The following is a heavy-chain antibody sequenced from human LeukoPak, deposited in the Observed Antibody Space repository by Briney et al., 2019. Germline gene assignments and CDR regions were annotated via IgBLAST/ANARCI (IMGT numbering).Heavy chain of an antibody. V-gene: IGHV3-30-3*01. J-gene: IGHJ3*02. CDR3: ASTLLADAFDI. CDR2: ISYDGSNK. CDR1: GFTFSSYA. D-gene: IGHD2-15*01. Sequence: PGGSLRLSCAASGFTFSSYAMHWVRQAPGKGLEWVAVISYDGSNKYYADSVKGRFTISRDNSKNTLYLQMNSLRAEDTAVYYCASTLLADAFDIWGQGTMVTVSS.